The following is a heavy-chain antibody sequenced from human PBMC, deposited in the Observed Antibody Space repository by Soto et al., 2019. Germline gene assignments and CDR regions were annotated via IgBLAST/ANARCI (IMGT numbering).Heavy chain of an antibody. Sequence: SETLSLTCTVSGGSISSSSYYWGWIRQPPGKGLEWIGSIYYSGSTYYNPSLKSRVTISVDTSKNQFSLKLSSVTAADTAVYYCARDFSGFYYYDYWGQGALVTVSS. CDR3: ARDFSGFYYYDY. CDR1: GGSISSSSYY. D-gene: IGHD3-22*01. J-gene: IGHJ4*02. CDR2: IYYSGST. V-gene: IGHV4-39*07.